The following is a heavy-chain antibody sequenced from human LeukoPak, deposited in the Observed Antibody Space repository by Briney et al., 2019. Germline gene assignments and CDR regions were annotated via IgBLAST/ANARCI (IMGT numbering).Heavy chain of an antibody. J-gene: IGHJ6*02. CDR1: GGTFSSYT. V-gene: IGHV1-69*04. CDR3: ARDPAVVTAMSPYYYYYYGVDV. Sequence: SVKVSCKASGGTFSSYTIGWVRQAPGQGLEWMGRIIPILGIANYAQKFQGRVTITADKSTSTAYMELSSLRSEDTAVYYCARDPAVVTAMSPYYYYYYGVDVWGQGTTVTVSS. CDR2: IIPILGIA. D-gene: IGHD2-21*02.